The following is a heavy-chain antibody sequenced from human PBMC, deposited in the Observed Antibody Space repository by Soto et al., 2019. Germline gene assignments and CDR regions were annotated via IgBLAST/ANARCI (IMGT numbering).Heavy chain of an antibody. D-gene: IGHD1-26*01. J-gene: IGHJ4*02. V-gene: IGHV4-34*01. Sequence: PSETLSLTCAVYGGSFSGYYWSWIRQPPGKGLEWIGEINHSGSTNYNPSLKSRVTISVDTSKNQFSLKLSSVTAADTAVYYCASGKVGADGGYFDYWGQGTLVTVSS. CDR1: GGSFSGYY. CDR3: ASGKVGADGGYFDY. CDR2: INHSGST.